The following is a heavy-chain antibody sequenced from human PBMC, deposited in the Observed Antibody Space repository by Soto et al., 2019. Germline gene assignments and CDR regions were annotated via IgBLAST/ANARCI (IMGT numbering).Heavy chain of an antibody. CDR1: GGSIISYY. D-gene: IGHD5-12*01. V-gene: IGHV4-59*08. CDR3: VRHAQWIIRAY. J-gene: IGHJ4*02. CDR2: VYYNGRT. Sequence: PSETLSLTCTVSGGSIISYYWSWIRQSPGKGLDWIGFVYYNGRTNYNPSLKSRVTISVDTSKNQFSLRLNSVTAADTAVYYCVRHAQWIIRAYWGQGSLVTVSS.